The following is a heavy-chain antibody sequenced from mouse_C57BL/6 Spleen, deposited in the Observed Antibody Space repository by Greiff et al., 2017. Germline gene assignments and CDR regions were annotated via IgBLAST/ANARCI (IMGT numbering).Heavy chain of an antibody. CDR3: AIYDYDDPMDMDY. D-gene: IGHD2-4*01. J-gene: IGHJ4*01. V-gene: IGHV1-39*01. Sequence: VQLQQSGPELVKPGASVKISCKASGYSFTDYNMNWVKQSNGKSLEWIGVINPTDGTTSYNQKFKGKATLTVDQSSSTAYMQLNSLTSEDSAVYYCAIYDYDDPMDMDYWGQGTSVTVSS. CDR1: GYSFTDYN. CDR2: INPTDGTT.